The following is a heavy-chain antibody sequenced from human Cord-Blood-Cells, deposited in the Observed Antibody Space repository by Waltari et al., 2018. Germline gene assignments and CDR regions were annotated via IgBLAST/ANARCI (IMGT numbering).Heavy chain of an antibody. CDR2: RSYDGSNK. J-gene: IGHJ4*02. Sequence: QVQLVESGGGVVQPGRSLRLSCAASGFTFSSYGMHWVRQAPGKGLGWVAVRSYDGSNKYYADSVKGRFTISRDNSKNTLYLQMNSLRAEDTAVYYCAKDSGNYDFWSGYYNYWGQGTLVTVSS. D-gene: IGHD3-3*01. V-gene: IGHV3-30*18. CDR3: AKDSGNYDFWSGYYNY. CDR1: GFTFSSYG.